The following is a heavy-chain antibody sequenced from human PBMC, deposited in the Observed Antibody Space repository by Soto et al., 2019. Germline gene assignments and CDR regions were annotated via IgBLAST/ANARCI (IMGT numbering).Heavy chain of an antibody. CDR3: AKDRGSSIAAAGINWFDP. CDR1: GFTFSSYA. V-gene: IGHV3-23*01. J-gene: IGHJ5*02. CDR2: ISGSGGST. Sequence: GGSLRLSCAASGFTFSSYAMSWFRQAPGKGLEWVSAISGSGGSTYYADSVKGRFTISRDNSKNTLYLQMNSLRAEDTAVYYCAKDRGSSIAAAGINWFDPWGQGTLVTVSS. D-gene: IGHD6-13*01.